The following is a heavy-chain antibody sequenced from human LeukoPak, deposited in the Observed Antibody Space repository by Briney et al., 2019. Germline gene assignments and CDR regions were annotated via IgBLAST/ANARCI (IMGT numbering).Heavy chain of an antibody. V-gene: IGHV1-18*04. CDR2: ISAYNGNT. CDR3: ARDGLFVVVPAARGDAFDI. Sequence: ASVKVSFTASGYTFTSYGISWVRQAPGQGLEWMGWISAYNGNTNYAQKLQGRVTMTTDTSTSTAYMELRSLRSDDTAVYYCARDGLFVVVPAARGDAFDIWGQGIMVTDSS. D-gene: IGHD2-2*01. CDR1: GYTFTSYG. J-gene: IGHJ3*02.